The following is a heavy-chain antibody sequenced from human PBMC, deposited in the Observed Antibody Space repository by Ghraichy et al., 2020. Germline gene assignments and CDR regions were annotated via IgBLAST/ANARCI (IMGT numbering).Heavy chain of an antibody. CDR2: IDWDDDK. J-gene: IGHJ4*02. V-gene: IGHV2-70*11. CDR3: VRQVGATTGRRFDF. CDR1: GFSLSTSAMC. Sequence: SGPTLVKPTQTLTLTCTFSGFSLSTSAMCVSWIRQPPGKALEWLARIDWDDDKYYSPSLKTRLTISKDTSRNQVGLTMTNMDPVDTATYSCVRQVGATTGRRFDFWGQGTLVTVSS. D-gene: IGHD1-26*01.